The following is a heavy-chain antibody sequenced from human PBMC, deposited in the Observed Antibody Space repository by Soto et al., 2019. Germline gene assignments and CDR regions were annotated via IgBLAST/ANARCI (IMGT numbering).Heavy chain of an antibody. CDR2: IYWDDDK. D-gene: IGHD3-22*01. CDR1: GVSLSTSGVG. CDR3: APTYYYDSSGYYYVHP. V-gene: IGHV2-5*02. Sequence: SGPTLVNPTQTLTLTFTFSGVSLSTSGVGVGWIRQPPGKALEWLALIYWDDDKRYSPSLKSRLTFTKDTSKNQVVLTMTNMDPVDTATYYCAPTYYYDSSGYYYVHPWGQGTLVTVSS. J-gene: IGHJ5*02.